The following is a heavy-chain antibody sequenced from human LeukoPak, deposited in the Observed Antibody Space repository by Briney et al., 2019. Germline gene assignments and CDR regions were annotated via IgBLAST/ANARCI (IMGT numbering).Heavy chain of an antibody. CDR1: GGSFSGYY. CDR3: ARHPSIAARGGAFDI. D-gene: IGHD6-6*01. CDR2: INHSGST. Sequence: PSETLSLTCAVYGGSFSGYYWSWIRQPPGKGLEWIGEINHSGSTNYNPSLKSRVTISVDTSKNQFSLKLSSVTAADTAVYYCARHPSIAARGGAFDIWGQGTMVTVSS. V-gene: IGHV4-34*01. J-gene: IGHJ3*02.